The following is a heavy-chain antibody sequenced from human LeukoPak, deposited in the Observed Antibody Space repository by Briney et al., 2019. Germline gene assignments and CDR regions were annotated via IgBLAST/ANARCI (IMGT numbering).Heavy chain of an antibody. D-gene: IGHD6-19*01. Sequence: WVRQPPGKGLEWIGEINHSGSTNYNPSLKNRVTISVDTSKKQFSLKLSSVTAADTAVYYCARNGWYSLDYWGQGTLVTVSS. CDR2: INHSGST. CDR3: ARNGWYSLDY. V-gene: IGHV4-34*01. J-gene: IGHJ4*02.